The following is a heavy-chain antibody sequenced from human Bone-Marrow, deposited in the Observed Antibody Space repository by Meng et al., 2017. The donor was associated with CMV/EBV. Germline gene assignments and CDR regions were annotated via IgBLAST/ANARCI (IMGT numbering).Heavy chain of an antibody. CDR1: GFTFSSYW. D-gene: IGHD3-22*01. V-gene: IGHV3-7*01. J-gene: IGHJ4*02. Sequence: GESLKISCAASGFTFSSYWMSWVRQAPGKGLEWVAYINQDGSEKYYVDSGKGRFTIFRDNAKNSLYLQMNSLRAEDTAVYYCARSFTMTVLVMGYWGQGTLVTVSS. CDR2: INQDGSEK. CDR3: ARSFTMTVLVMGY.